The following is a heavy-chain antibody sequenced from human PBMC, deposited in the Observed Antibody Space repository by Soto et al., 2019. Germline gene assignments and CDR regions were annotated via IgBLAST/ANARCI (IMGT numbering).Heavy chain of an antibody. CDR2: INPYNGNT. V-gene: IGHV1-18*01. Sequence: GASVKVSCKASGYTFTSYGISWVQQAPGQGLEWMAWINPYNGNTKYAEKFLGRVTVTTDTSTATAYMEVRSLTSDDTAVFYCARVGVGLAAPRVWPYWGQGTPVTVSS. J-gene: IGHJ4*02. CDR3: ARVGVGLAAPRVWPY. CDR1: GYTFTSYG. D-gene: IGHD6-13*01.